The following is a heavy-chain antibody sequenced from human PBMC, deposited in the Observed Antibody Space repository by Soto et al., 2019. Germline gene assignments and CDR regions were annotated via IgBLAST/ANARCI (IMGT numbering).Heavy chain of an antibody. V-gene: IGHV4-61*01. CDR3: ARVDIPLAGKWVGFDP. CDR1: GDSVSRDNYY. CDR2: VFHSGST. J-gene: IGHJ5*02. D-gene: IGHD6-19*01. Sequence: QVQLQESGPGLVKPSETLSLTCTVSGDSVSRDNYYWSWIRQPPGKGLEWIGYVFHSGSTTYNPSLKIRLTISVAPSKNLFSLGLGSVPAADTAVYFCARVDIPLAGKWVGFDPWGQGTLVTVSS.